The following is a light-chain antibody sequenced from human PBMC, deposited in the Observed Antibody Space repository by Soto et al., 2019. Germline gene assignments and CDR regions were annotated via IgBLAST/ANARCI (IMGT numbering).Light chain of an antibody. Sequence: QSVLTQPASVSGSPGQSITISCTGTSSDVGTYDLVSWYQHHSDKAPKLIIYEVSKRPSGVSNRFSGSKSGNAASLTISGLQAEDEADYYCCSYAGTTTSHWVFGGGTKLTVL. CDR2: EVS. CDR1: SSDVGTYDL. J-gene: IGLJ3*02. V-gene: IGLV2-23*02. CDR3: CSYAGTTTSHWV.